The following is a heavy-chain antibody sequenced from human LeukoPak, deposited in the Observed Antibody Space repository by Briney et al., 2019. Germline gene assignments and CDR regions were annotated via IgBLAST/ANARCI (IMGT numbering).Heavy chain of an antibody. J-gene: IGHJ4*02. CDR1: GFTFSSYG. CDR3: AREGRFGGSGSYTYYFDY. D-gene: IGHD3-10*01. Sequence: GGSLRLSCAASGFTFSSYGMHWVRQAPGKGLEWVAVIWYDGSNKYYADSVKGRFTISRDNSKNTLYLQMDSLRAEDTAVYYCAREGRFGGSGSYTYYFDYWGQGTLVTVSS. V-gene: IGHV3-33*01. CDR2: IWYDGSNK.